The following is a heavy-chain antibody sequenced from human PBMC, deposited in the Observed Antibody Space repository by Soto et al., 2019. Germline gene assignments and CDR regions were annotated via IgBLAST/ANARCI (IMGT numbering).Heavy chain of an antibody. CDR1: GFTFSSYT. Sequence: VGSLRLSGAASGFTFSSYTMNWVRQAPGKGLEWVSSITSSGSYVYYADSMKGRFTIPRDNAKNSVYLQVNSLRGEDTAVYYCARLHCSGGSCYYSFDYWVRGTLVTVSS. CDR3: ARLHCSGGSCYYSFDY. V-gene: IGHV3-21*01. CDR2: ITSSGSYV. J-gene: IGHJ4*02. D-gene: IGHD2-15*01.